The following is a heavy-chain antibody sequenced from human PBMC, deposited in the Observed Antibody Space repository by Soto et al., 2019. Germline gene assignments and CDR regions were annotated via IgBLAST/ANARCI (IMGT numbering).Heavy chain of an antibody. V-gene: IGHV1-69*06. Sequence: QVQLVQSGAEVKKPGSSVKVSCKASGGTFSSYAISWVRQAPGQGLEWMGGIIPIFGTANYAQKFQGRVTITADKSTSTAYMEMCSLRSEDKAVYYCARDPSPYYYDSSGYTDYWGQGNMVHVSS. CDR3: ARDPSPYYYDSSGYTDY. CDR1: GGTFSSYA. CDR2: IIPIFGTA. J-gene: IGHJ4*02. D-gene: IGHD3-22*01.